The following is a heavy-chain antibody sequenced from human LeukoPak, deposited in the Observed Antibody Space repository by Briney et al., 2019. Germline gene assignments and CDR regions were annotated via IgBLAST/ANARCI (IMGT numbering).Heavy chain of an antibody. CDR2: ISGSGGST. J-gene: IGHJ2*01. V-gene: IGHV3-23*01. D-gene: IGHD5-18*01. CDR3: AKRVQLWPGYFDL. Sequence: PGGSLRLFCAASGFTFSSYAMSWVRQAPGKGLEWVSAISGSGGSTYYADSVKGRFTISRDNSKNTLYLQMNSLRAEDTAVYYCAKRVQLWPGYFDLWGRGTLVTVSS. CDR1: GFTFSSYA.